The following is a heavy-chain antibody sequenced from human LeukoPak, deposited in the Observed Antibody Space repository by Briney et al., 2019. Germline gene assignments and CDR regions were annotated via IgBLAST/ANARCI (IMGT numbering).Heavy chain of an antibody. CDR2: IFYSGST. CDR1: GGSISTSSYY. V-gene: IGHV4-39*01. Sequence: SETLSLTCTVSGGSISTSSYYWGWIRLPPGKGLEWIGSIFYSGSTYYNPSLKSRVIISVDTSKNQFSLKLSSVTAADTAVYYCARRDRYCSSTSCYGHRFDPWGQGTLVTVSS. CDR3: ARRDRYCSSTSCYGHRFDP. J-gene: IGHJ5*02. D-gene: IGHD2-2*01.